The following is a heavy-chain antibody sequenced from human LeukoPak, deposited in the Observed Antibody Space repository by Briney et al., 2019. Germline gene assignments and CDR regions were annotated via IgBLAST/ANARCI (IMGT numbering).Heavy chain of an antibody. D-gene: IGHD3-16*01. Sequence: PSETLSLTCTVSGGSIGSHYWTWIRQTPGKGLEWIGYVYDIGTTKYNPSLKSRVTISVDTSKNQFSLRLSSVTAADTAVYYCARGGVLKSVDYWGQGTLVAVSS. V-gene: IGHV4-59*11. CDR3: ARGGVLKSVDY. J-gene: IGHJ4*02. CDR1: GGSIGSHY. CDR2: VYDIGTT.